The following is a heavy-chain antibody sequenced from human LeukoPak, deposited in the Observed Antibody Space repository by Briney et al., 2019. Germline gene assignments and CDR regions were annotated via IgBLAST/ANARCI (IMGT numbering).Heavy chain of an antibody. Sequence: SETLSLTCTVSGGSVSSGSYYWSWIRQPPGKGLEWIGYICYSGSTNYNPSLKSRVTISVDTSKNQFSLKLSSVTAADTAVYYCARCKGYYDILTGYSFDYWGQGTLVTVSS. CDR3: ARCKGYYDILTGYSFDY. J-gene: IGHJ4*02. CDR1: GGSVSSGSYY. CDR2: ICYSGST. V-gene: IGHV4-61*01. D-gene: IGHD3-9*01.